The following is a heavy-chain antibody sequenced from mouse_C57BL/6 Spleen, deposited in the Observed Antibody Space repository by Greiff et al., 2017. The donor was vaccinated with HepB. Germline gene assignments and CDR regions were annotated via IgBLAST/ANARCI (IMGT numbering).Heavy chain of an antibody. CDR1: GFTFSDYG. V-gene: IGHV5-17*01. CDR2: ISSGSSTI. CDR3: ARANYYGSSSFDY. Sequence: DVQLVESGGGLVKPGGSLKLSCAASGFTFSDYGMHWVRQAPEKGLEWVAYISSGSSTIYYADTVKGRFTISRDNAKNTLFLQMTSLRSEDTAMYYCARANYYGSSSFDYWGQGTTLTVSS. D-gene: IGHD1-1*01. J-gene: IGHJ2*01.